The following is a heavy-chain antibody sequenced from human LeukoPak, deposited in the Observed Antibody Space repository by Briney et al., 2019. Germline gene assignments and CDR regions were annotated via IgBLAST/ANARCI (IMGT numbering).Heavy chain of an antibody. CDR1: GFSLSTSGVG. J-gene: IGHJ4*02. CDR3: AHSARRSDFRSGYYNFFDY. Sequence: SGPTLVNPTQTVTLTCTFSGFSLSTSGVGVGWIRQPPGKALEWLALISWNDDKRYSPSLNGRLSITKDASKNKVVLTMTNMDPVDRATYYCAHSARRSDFRSGYYNFFDYWGQGTLVTVSS. CDR2: ISWNDDK. V-gene: IGHV2-5*01. D-gene: IGHD3-3*01.